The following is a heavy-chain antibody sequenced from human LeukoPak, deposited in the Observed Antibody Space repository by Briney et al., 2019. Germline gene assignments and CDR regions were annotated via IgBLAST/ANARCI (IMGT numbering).Heavy chain of an antibody. V-gene: IGHV3-23*01. J-gene: IGHJ4*02. Sequence: GGSLRLSCAASGFTFSSYAMSWVRQAPGKGLEWVSAISGSGGSTYYADSVKGRFTISRDNSKNTLYLQMNSLRAEDTVVYYCAKFFGSSGWYVRYFDYWGQGTLVTVSS. CDR3: AKFFGSSGWYVRYFDY. CDR2: ISGSGGST. D-gene: IGHD6-19*01. CDR1: GFTFSSYA.